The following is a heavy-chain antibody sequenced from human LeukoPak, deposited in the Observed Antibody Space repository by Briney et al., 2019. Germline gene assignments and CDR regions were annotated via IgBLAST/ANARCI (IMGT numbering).Heavy chain of an antibody. CDR3: ARDATMVPLYYYYYMDV. V-gene: IGHV3-15*01. CDR1: GFTFSNAW. CDR2: IKSKTDGGTT. J-gene: IGHJ6*03. Sequence: PGGSLRLSCAASGFTFSNAWMSWVRQAPGKGLEWVGRIKSKTDGGTTDYAAPVKGRFTVSRDDSKNTLYLQMNSLKTEDTAVYYCARDATMVPLYYYYYMDVWGKGTTVTVSS. D-gene: IGHD3-10*01.